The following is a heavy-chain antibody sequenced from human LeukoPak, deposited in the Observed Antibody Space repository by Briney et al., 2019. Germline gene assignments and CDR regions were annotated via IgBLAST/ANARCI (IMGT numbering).Heavy chain of an antibody. CDR2: ISYDGNNQ. Sequence: GGSLRLSCAASGFTFTTYAMHWVRQAPGKGLEWVAVISYDGNNQYYADSVTGRFTISRDDPKSTLYLQMNSLRPDDTAVYYCARGLDQTENYWGQGTLVTVSS. J-gene: IGHJ4*02. CDR1: GFTFTTYA. D-gene: IGHD2-2*01. V-gene: IGHV3-30*04. CDR3: ARGLDQTENY.